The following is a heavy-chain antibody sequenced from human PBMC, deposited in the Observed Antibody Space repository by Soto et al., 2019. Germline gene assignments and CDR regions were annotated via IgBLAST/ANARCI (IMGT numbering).Heavy chain of an antibody. V-gene: IGHV3-23*01. CDR3: AKFFVETGGSSGWPWTFHY. CDR2: ISGSGGTT. Sequence: EVQLLESGGGLVQPGRSLRLSCAASGFTFSSYAMSWVRQAPGKGLEWVSAISGSGGTTYYAASVKGRLTNSRDNSKNTLFLQMNSLRAEDTAVYYCAKFFVETGGSSGWPWTFHYWGQGTLVTVSS. D-gene: IGHD6-25*01. CDR1: GFTFSSYA. J-gene: IGHJ4*02.